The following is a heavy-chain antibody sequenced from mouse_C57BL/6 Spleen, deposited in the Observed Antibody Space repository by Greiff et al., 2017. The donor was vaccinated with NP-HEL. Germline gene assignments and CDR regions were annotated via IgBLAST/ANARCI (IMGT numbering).Heavy chain of an antibody. CDR1: GFTFTDYY. V-gene: IGHV7-3*01. CDR3: ARYYGNYVDYFDY. CDR2: IRNKANGYTT. J-gene: IGHJ2*01. Sequence: EVMLVESGGGLVQPGGSLSLSCAASGFTFTDYYMSWVRQPPGKALEWLGFIRNKANGYTTEYSASVKGRFTISRDNSQSILYLQMNALRAEDSATYYCARYYGNYVDYFDYWGQGTTLTVSS. D-gene: IGHD2-1*01.